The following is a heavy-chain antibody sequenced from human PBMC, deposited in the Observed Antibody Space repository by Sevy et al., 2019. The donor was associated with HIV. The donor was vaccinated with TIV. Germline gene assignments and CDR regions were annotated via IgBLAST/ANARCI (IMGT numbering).Heavy chain of an antibody. CDR2: INPGGTST. D-gene: IGHD5-12*01. V-gene: IGHV3-74*01. CDR3: RRAITVEGRGVGY. J-gene: IGHJ4*02. CDR1: GFTFSNYW. Sequence: GGSLRLSCAASGFTFSNYWMHWVRQAPGKGLVWVSRINPGGTSTDYADSVKGRFTISRDNAKNSLYLQMNSLRAEDTAVYYCRRAITVEGRGVGYWGQGTLVTVSS.